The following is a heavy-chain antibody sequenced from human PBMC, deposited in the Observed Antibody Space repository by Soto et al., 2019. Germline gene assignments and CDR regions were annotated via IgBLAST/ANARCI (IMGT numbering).Heavy chain of an antibody. Sequence: QVQLVQSGAEVKKPGSSVKVSCKASGGTFSSYAISWVLQAPGQGLEWMGGIIPIFGTANYAQKFQGRVTVTADESTRTAYMELSSLRSEDTAVYYCTRDRGRRYYDGRGYYYSAYWGQGTLVTVSS. CDR2: IIPIFGTA. J-gene: IGHJ4*02. CDR3: TRDRGRRYYDGRGYYYSAY. V-gene: IGHV1-69*01. D-gene: IGHD3-22*01. CDR1: GGTFSSYA.